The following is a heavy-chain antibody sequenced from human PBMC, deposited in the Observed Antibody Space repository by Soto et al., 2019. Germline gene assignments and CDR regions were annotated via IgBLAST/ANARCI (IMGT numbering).Heavy chain of an antibody. CDR1: GGSFSGYY. CDR3: AGRGKAATLCSVY. Sequence: SETLSLTCAVYGGSFSGYYWSWIRQPPGKGLEWIGEINHSGSTNYNPSLKSRVTISVGTSKNQFSLKLSSVTAADTAVYYCAGRGKAATLCSVYWGQGALVTVSS. D-gene: IGHD2-15*01. V-gene: IGHV4-34*01. J-gene: IGHJ4*02. CDR2: INHSGST.